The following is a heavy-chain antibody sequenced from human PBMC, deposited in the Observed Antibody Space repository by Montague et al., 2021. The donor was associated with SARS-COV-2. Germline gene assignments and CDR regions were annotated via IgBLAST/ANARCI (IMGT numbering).Heavy chain of an antibody. V-gene: IGHV6-1*01. CDR1: GDSVSSNTAA. CDR3: ARQFPVQGLRYSYYGMDV. D-gene: IGHD4-11*01. J-gene: IGHJ6*02. CDR2: TYYRSKWYY. Sequence: CAISGDSVSSNTAAWNWIRQSPSRGLELLGRTYYRSKWYYDYAVXVKXRMTISPDTSKNQSSLQLSSVTPEDTAVYYCARQFPVQGLRYSYYGMDVWGQGTTVTVSS.